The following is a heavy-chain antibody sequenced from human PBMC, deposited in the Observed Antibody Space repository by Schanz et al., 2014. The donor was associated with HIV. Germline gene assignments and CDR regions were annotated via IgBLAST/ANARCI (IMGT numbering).Heavy chain of an antibody. CDR1: GFTITSYG. CDR2: ISAGVGTA. Sequence: VQLVESGGGLVQPGGSLRLSCAVSGFTITSYGMSWVRQAPGKGLEWVSTISAGVGTASYADSVKGRFTISRDNSKNTLYLQINSLRIDDTAVYYCAKDGGSRGRRRGMDVWGQGTTVTVSS. D-gene: IGHD3-16*01. V-gene: IGHV3-23*04. J-gene: IGHJ6*02. CDR3: AKDGGSRGRRRGMDV.